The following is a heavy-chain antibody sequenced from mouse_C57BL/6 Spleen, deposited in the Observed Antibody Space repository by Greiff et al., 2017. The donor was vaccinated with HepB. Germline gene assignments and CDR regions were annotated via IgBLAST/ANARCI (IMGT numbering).Heavy chain of an antibody. CDR2: IHPNSGST. CDR1: GYTFTSYW. V-gene: IGHV1-64*01. Sequence: VQLQQPGAELVKPGASVKLSCKASGYTFTSYWMHWVKQRPGQGLEWIGMIHPNSGSTNYNEKFKSKATLTVDKSSSTAYMQLSSLTSEDSAVYYCARSGDYYGSSSYYFDYWGQGTTLTVSS. J-gene: IGHJ2*01. D-gene: IGHD1-1*01. CDR3: ARSGDYYGSSSYYFDY.